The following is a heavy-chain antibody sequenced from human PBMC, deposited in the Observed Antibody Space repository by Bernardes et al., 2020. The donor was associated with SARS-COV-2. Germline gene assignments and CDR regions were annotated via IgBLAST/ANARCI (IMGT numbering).Heavy chain of an antibody. V-gene: IGHV4-59*07. CDR1: GDSMDYYF. CDR2: VYYTGSA. J-gene: IGHJ4*02. D-gene: IGHD6-6*01. CDR3: ARGSAPRPGY. Sequence: SDTLSLTCTVSGDSMDYYFWSWIRQPPGKGLEWIGYVYYTGSANYSPSLKSRVTMSVDTSKSQFSLRLSSVTAADTAVYYCARGSAPRPGYWGQGTLVTVSS.